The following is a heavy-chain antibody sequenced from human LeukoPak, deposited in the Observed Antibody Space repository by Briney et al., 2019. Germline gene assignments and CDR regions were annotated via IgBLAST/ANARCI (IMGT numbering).Heavy chain of an antibody. CDR1: GGSFSGYY. D-gene: IGHD3-10*01. CDR2: INHSGST. V-gene: IGHV4-34*01. J-gene: IGHJ4*02. CDR3: ARDFGELLYPFDY. Sequence: SETLSLTCAVYGGSFSGYYWSWIRQPPGKGLEWIGGINHSGSTNYNPSLKSRVTISVDTSKNQFSLKLSSVTAADTAVYYCARDFGELLYPFDYWGQGTLVTVSS.